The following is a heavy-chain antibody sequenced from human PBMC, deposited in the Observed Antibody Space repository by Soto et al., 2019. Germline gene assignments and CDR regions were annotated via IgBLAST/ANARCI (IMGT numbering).Heavy chain of an antibody. CDR2: ISYDGSNK. V-gene: IGHV3-30-3*01. CDR3: ARDGRDYYGMDV. Sequence: GGSLRLSCAASGFTFSSYAMHWVRQAPGKGLEWVAVISYDGSNKYYADSVKGRFTISRDNSKNTLYLQMNNLRAEDTAVYYCARDGRDYYGMDVWGQGTKVTVSS. CDR1: GFTFSSYA. J-gene: IGHJ6*02.